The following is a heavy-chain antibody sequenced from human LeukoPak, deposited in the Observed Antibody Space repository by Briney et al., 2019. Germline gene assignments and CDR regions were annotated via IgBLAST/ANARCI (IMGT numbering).Heavy chain of an antibody. CDR3: ARESVVVPAATYFDY. D-gene: IGHD2-2*01. Sequence: SETLSLTCTVSGGSISSGGYYWSWIRQHPGKGLEWIGYIYYSGSTYYNPSLKSRVTISVDTSKNQFSLKLSSVTAADTAVYYCARESVVVPAATYFDYWGQGTLVTVSS. CDR1: GGSISSGGYY. CDR2: IYYSGST. J-gene: IGHJ4*02. V-gene: IGHV4-31*03.